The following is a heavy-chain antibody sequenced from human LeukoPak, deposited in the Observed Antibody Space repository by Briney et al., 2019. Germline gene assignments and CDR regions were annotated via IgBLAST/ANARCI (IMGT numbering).Heavy chain of an antibody. V-gene: IGHV3-66*01. CDR2: IYSDGST. Sequence: GGSLRLSCAASAFTVSTKYMSWVRQAPGEGLEWVSVIYSDGSTYYADSVKGRFTVSRDNAKNSLYLQMNSLRAEDTAVYYCARDGYSSGWYAYFYMDVWGKGTTVTISS. D-gene: IGHD6-19*01. J-gene: IGHJ6*03. CDR1: AFTVSTKY. CDR3: ARDGYSSGWYAYFYMDV.